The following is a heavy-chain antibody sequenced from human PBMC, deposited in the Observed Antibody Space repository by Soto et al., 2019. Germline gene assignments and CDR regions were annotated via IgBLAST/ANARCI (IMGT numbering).Heavy chain of an antibody. V-gene: IGHV3-30*18. D-gene: IGHD3-3*01. J-gene: IGHJ5*02. CDR3: AKDGITIFGVVIIGPHWFAP. Sequence: PGGPLRLSCVASGFTFSSYAMSWVRQAPGKGLGWVAVISYDGSNKYYADSVKGRFTISRDNSKNTLYLQMNSLRAEDTAVYYCAKDGITIFGVVIIGPHWFAPWGQGTLVTVSS. CDR1: GFTFSSYA. CDR2: ISYDGSNK.